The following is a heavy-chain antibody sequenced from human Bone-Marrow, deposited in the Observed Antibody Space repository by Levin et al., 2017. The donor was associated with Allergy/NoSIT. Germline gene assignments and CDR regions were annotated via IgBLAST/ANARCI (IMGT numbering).Heavy chain of an antibody. D-gene: IGHD2-2*01. J-gene: IGHJ6*03. CDR2: ISYDGSNK. CDR3: AKEASAYCSSATCYYYSYMDV. CDR1: GFTFSTYG. V-gene: IGHV3-30*18. Sequence: GGSPRLSCAASGFTFSTYGMYWVRQAPGKGLEWVAVISYDGSNKYYADSVKGRFTVSRDRSKNTLFLEMNSLRAEDTAVYYCAKEASAYCSSATCYYYSYMDVWGKGTSVIVSS.